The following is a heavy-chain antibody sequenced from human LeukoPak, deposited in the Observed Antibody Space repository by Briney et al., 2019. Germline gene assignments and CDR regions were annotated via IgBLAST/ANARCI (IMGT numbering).Heavy chain of an antibody. V-gene: IGHV4-4*07. CDR1: GGSISSYY. J-gene: IGHJ3*02. CDR2: IYTSGST. D-gene: IGHD3-10*01. CDR3: AAWGVNYDAFDI. Sequence: SETLSLTCTVSGGSISSYYWSWIRQPAGKGLEWIGRIYTSGSTNYNPSLKSRVTISVDTSKNQFSLKLSSVTAADTAVYYCAAWGVNYDAFDIWGQGTMVTVSS.